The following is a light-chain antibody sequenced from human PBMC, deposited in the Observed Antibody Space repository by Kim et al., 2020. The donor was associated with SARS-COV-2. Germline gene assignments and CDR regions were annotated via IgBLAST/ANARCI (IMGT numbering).Light chain of an antibody. CDR2: DVS. CDR1: SNDVGGYNY. CDR3: SSYRSINIWV. V-gene: IGLV2-14*03. J-gene: IGLJ3*02. Sequence: GQSITISCTGTSNDVGGYNYVSWYQQHPGKVPKLMIYDVSNRPSGVSNRFSGSKSGNTASLTISGLQAEDEADYYCSSYRSINIWVFGGGTQLTVL.